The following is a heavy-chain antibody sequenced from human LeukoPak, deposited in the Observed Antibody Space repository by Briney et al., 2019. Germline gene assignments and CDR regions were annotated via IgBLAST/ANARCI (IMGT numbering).Heavy chain of an antibody. CDR2: ISGSGGST. V-gene: IGHV3-23*01. CDR3: AKDGYYYDSSGYYSLGY. J-gene: IGHJ4*02. CDR1: GFTFSSYA. D-gene: IGHD3-22*01. Sequence: GGSLRLSCAASGFTFSSYAMSWVRQAQGKGLEWVSAISGSGGSTYYADSVKGRFTISKDNSKNTLYLQMNSLRAEDTAVYYCAKDGYYYDSSGYYSLGYWGQGTLVTVSS.